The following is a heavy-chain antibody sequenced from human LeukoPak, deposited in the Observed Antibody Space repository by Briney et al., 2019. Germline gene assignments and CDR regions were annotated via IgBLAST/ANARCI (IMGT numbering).Heavy chain of an antibody. CDR3: AKDLYCSSTSCYGHWFDP. Sequence: GGSLRLSCAASGFTFDDYAMHWVRQAPGKGLEWVSLISGDGGSTYYADSVKGRFTISRDNSKNSLYLQMNSLRTEDTALYYCAKDLYCSSTSCYGHWFDPRGQGTLVTVSS. CDR1: GFTFDDYA. D-gene: IGHD2-2*01. V-gene: IGHV3-43*02. J-gene: IGHJ5*02. CDR2: ISGDGGST.